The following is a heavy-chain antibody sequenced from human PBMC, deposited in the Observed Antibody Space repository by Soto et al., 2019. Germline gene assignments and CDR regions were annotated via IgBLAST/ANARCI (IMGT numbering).Heavy chain of an antibody. Sequence: VGSLRLSCAISGFTVSASYLSWVRQAPDKGLEWVSVIYTGETTDCSDSVKGRFTISRDISKNTLFLQMNNLGAEDTAVYYCAREFYDTTTGFYQYYFDYWGQRTQVTVSS. CDR2: IYTGETT. J-gene: IGHJ4*02. CDR1: GFTVSASY. V-gene: IGHV3-53*01. D-gene: IGHD3-9*01. CDR3: AREFYDTTTGFYQYYFDY.